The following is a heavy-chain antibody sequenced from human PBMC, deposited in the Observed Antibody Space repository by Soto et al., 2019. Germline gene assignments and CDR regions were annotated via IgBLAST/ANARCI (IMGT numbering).Heavy chain of an antibody. CDR2: ISGSGGST. J-gene: IGHJ6*02. D-gene: IGHD3-9*01. Sequence: GSLRLSCAASGFTFSSYAMSWVRQAPGKGLEWVSAISGSGGSTYYADSVKGRFTISRDNSKNTLYLQMNSLRAEDTAVYYCAKDFHPNYLLRYFDWLSGPPLYYYYYGMDVWGQGTTVTVSS. CDR1: GFTFSSYA. CDR3: AKDFHPNYLLRYFDWLSGPPLYYYYYGMDV. V-gene: IGHV3-23*01.